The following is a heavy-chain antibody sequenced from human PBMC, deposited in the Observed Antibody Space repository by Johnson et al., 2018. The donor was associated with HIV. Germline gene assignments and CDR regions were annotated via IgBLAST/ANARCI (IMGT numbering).Heavy chain of an antibody. CDR1: GFTFRSYG. Sequence: QVQLVESGGGVVQPGRSLRLSCAASGFTFRSYGMHWVRQAPGKGLEWVAVISYDGSNKYYADSVKGRVTISRDNSKSTLFLQMNSLRAEDTAVYYCAKARRAYDSRGYYYAYDAFDLWGQGTMVTVSS. D-gene: IGHD3-22*01. CDR2: ISYDGSNK. CDR3: AKARRAYDSRGYYYAYDAFDL. V-gene: IGHV3-30*18. J-gene: IGHJ3*01.